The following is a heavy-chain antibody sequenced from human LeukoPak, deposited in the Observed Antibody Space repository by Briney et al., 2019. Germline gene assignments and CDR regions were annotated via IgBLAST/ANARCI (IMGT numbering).Heavy chain of an antibody. Sequence: SETLSLTCTVSGGSISSYYWSWIRQPPGKGLEWIGYIYYSGSTNYNPSLKSRVTISVDTSKNQFSLKLNSVTAADTAVYYCAREWELPTAGDAFDIWGQGTMVTVSS. J-gene: IGHJ3*02. CDR2: IYYSGST. D-gene: IGHD1-26*01. CDR1: GGSISSYY. V-gene: IGHV4-59*12. CDR3: AREWELPTAGDAFDI.